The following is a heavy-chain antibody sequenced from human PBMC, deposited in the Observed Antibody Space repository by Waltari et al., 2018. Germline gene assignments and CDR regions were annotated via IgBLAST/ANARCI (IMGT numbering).Heavy chain of an antibody. D-gene: IGHD2-21*02. J-gene: IGHJ5*02. Sequence: QVQLQQWGAGLLKPSETLSLPCAVYGGSFSGSYWSWIRQPPGKGLEWIGEINHSGSTNYNPSLKSRVTISVDTSKNQFSLKLSSVTAADTAVYYCARGVTWFDPWGQGTLVTVSS. V-gene: IGHV4-34*01. CDR1: GGSFSGSY. CDR2: INHSGST. CDR3: ARGVTWFDP.